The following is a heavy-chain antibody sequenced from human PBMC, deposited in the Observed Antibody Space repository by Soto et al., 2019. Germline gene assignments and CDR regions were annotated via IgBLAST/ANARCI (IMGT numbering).Heavy chain of an antibody. D-gene: IGHD5-12*01. CDR3: ARRQDGYNDY. J-gene: IGHJ4*02. CDR2: TYYRSKWYY. CDR1: GDSVSIYSGA. Sequence: SQTLSLTCVISGDSVSIYSGAWNWIRQSPSRGLEWLGRTYYRSKWYYDYAESVKSRIIISVDTSKNQFSLQLNSVTPEDAAVYYCARRQDGYNDYWGQGTLVTVSS. V-gene: IGHV6-1*01.